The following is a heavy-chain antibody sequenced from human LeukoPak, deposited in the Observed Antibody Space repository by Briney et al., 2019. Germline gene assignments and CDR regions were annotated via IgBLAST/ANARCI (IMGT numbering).Heavy chain of an antibody. V-gene: IGHV3-11*01. CDR2: INRVGSSI. CDR3: ASNLAANYHFYYGIDV. CDR1: GFTFSNYY. D-gene: IGHD1-26*01. Sequence: GGSLRLSCAASGFTFSNYYMSWIRQAPGKGLEWVSFINRVGSSIYYVDSVKGRFTISRDNAKNSLYLQMSSLRAEDTAVYYCASNLAANYHFYYGIDVWGQGTTVTVSS. J-gene: IGHJ6*02.